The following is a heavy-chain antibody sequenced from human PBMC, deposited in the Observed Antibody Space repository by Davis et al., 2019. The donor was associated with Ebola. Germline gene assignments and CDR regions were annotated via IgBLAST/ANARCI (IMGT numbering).Heavy chain of an antibody. D-gene: IGHD4-17*01. V-gene: IGHV4-34*01. J-gene: IGHJ5*02. CDR3: ARFPTVTTFRYNWFDP. CDR2: INHSGST. CDR1: GGSFSGYY. Sequence: MPSETLSLTCAVYGGSFSGYYWSWIRQPPGKGLEWIGEINHSGSTNYNPSLKSRVTISVDTSKNQFSLKLSSVTAADTAVYYCARFPTVTTFRYNWFDPWGQGTLVTVSS.